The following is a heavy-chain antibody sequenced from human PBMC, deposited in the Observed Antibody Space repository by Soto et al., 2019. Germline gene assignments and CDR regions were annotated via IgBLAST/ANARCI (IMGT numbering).Heavy chain of an antibody. CDR3: TREKIDDFWSAPGPTLHYGMDV. D-gene: IGHD3-3*01. V-gene: IGHV3-49*03. Sequence: GGSLRLSCTASGFTFGDYAMSWFRQAPGKGLEWVGFIRSKAYGGTTEYAASVKGRFTISRDDSKSIAYLQMNSLKTEDTAVYYCTREKIDDFWSAPGPTLHYGMDVWGQGTTVTVSS. CDR2: IRSKAYGGTT. CDR1: GFTFGDYA. J-gene: IGHJ6*02.